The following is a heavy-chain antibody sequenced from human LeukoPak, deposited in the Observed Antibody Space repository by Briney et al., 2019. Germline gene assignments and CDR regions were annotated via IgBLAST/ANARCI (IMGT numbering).Heavy chain of an antibody. J-gene: IGHJ3*02. CDR3: ARAPTYYYDSSGYPDAFDI. Sequence: SETLSLTCTVSGGSISSYYWSWIRQPPGKGLEWIGYIYYSGSTNYNPSLKSRVTISVDTSKNQFSLKLSSVTAADTAVYYCARAPTYYYDSSGYPDAFDIWGQGTMVTVSS. V-gene: IGHV4-59*12. CDR2: IYYSGST. CDR1: GGSISSYY. D-gene: IGHD3-22*01.